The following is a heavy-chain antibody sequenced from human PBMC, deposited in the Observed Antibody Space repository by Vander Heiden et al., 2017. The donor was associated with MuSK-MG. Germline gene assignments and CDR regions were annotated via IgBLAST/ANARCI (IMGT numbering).Heavy chain of an antibody. CDR3: ARAYYGEYVWYDP. D-gene: IGHD4-17*01. J-gene: IGHJ5*02. Sequence: QVQLVQSGAEVKKPGSSVKVSCKASGGPFSSYAISWVRQAPGQGLEWMGGIIPIFGTANYAQKVQGRVTITADKSTSTAYMELRSMRSEDTAVYYSARAYYGEYVWYDPWGQGSLVTVSS. V-gene: IGHV1-69*06. CDR2: IIPIFGTA. CDR1: GGPFSSYA.